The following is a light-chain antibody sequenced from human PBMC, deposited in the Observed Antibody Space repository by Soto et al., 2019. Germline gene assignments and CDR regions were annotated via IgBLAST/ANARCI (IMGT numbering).Light chain of an antibody. CDR3: SSYTASXTRV. V-gene: IGLV2-14*03. Sequence: QSVLTQPASVSGSPGQSITISCTGTSSDVGAYNYVSWYQQYPGRAPKLMIYDVTNRPSGVSNRFSGSKSGNTASLTISGLQAEDEADYYCSSYTASXTRVFGTGTKVTV. J-gene: IGLJ1*01. CDR1: SSDVGAYNY. CDR2: DVT.